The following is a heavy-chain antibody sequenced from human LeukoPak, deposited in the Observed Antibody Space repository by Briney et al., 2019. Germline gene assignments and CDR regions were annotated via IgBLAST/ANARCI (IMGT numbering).Heavy chain of an antibody. CDR2: ISGSGGST. V-gene: IGHV3-23*01. J-gene: IGHJ4*02. CDR3: AKDRAVAGTWDY. CDR1: GSTFSSYA. D-gene: IGHD6-19*01. Sequence: GGSLRLSCAASGSTFSSYAMSWVRQAPGKGLEWVSAISGSGGSTYYADSVKGRFTISRDNSKNTLYLQMNSLRAEDTAVYYCAKDRAVAGTWDYWGQGTLVTVSS.